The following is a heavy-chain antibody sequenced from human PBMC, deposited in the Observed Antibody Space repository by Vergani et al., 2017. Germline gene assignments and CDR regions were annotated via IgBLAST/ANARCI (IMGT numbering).Heavy chain of an antibody. CDR2: IYYSGST. CDR1: GGSISSYY. V-gene: IGHV4-59*01. CDR3: ARAPWGSYYGFDY. J-gene: IGHJ4*02. D-gene: IGHD1-26*01. Sequence: QVQLQESGPGLVKPSETLSLTCTVSGGSISSYYWSWIRQPPEKGLEWIGYIYYSGSTNYNPSLKSRVTISVDTSKNQFSLKLSSVTAADTAVYYCARAPWGSYYGFDYWGQGTLVTVSS.